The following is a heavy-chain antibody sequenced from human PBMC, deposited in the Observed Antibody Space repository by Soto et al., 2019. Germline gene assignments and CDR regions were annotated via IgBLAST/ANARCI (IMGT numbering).Heavy chain of an antibody. CDR2: IVPVLGTA. V-gene: IGHV1-69*01. D-gene: IGHD2-15*01. CDR1: GGTLDSDT. J-gene: IGHJ4*02. CDR3: ARKHCSGGACYFDF. Sequence: QVQLVQSGAEVKKPGSSVKVSCRASGGTLDSDTITWVRQAPGQGLEWMGGIVPVLGTASFAQKFQGRITITADESTSTEYVELSSLRSEDTAVDFCARKHCSGGACYFDFWGQGTLVTVSS.